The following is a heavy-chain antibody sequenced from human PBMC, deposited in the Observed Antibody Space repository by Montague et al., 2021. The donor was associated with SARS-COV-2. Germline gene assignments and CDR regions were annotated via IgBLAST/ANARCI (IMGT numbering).Heavy chain of an antibody. CDR2: INYSGTN. J-gene: IGHJ5*02. V-gene: IGHV4-39*07. CDR3: ARAVSVRRAVNWIDP. D-gene: IGHD3-10*01. Sequence: SETLSLTCSVSGGSITDRTYYWGRIRPAPGKGLEWIGAINYSGTNYYYLSLKSRVTIALDTAKNQFSLKMTSVTAADTAVYDCARAVSVRRAVNWIDPWGQGTLVIVSS. CDR1: GGSITDRTYY.